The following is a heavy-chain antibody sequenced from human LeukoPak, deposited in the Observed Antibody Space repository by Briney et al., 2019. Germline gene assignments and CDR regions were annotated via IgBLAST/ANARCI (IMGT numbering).Heavy chain of an antibody. CDR1: EYSFATYW. CDR3: ASEYCSGGNCYFDY. CDR2: IFPGDSDT. J-gene: IGHJ4*02. Sequence: GESLKISCKGSEYSFATYWIGWVRQLAGQGLEWMGIIFPGDSDTRYSPSFQGRVTISADKSISTAYLQWSSLKASDTAIYYCASEYCSGGNCYFDYWGQGTLVTVSS. V-gene: IGHV5-51*01. D-gene: IGHD2-15*01.